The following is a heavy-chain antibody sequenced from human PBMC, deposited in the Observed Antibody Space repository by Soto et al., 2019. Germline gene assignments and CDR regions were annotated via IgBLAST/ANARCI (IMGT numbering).Heavy chain of an antibody. Sequence: QVQLVQSGDEVKKPGASVKVSCKASGYIFVNYGIAWVRQAPGQGLEWMGWISPYTGNTHSATKVQGRLTMTTDTSTSTAYMDLRSLTSDDTAMYYCVMVDNYVTPTPQDVWGQGTTVTVSS. D-gene: IGHD3-16*01. CDR3: VMVDNYVTPTPQDV. CDR1: GYIFVNYG. CDR2: ISPYTGNT. J-gene: IGHJ6*02. V-gene: IGHV1-18*01.